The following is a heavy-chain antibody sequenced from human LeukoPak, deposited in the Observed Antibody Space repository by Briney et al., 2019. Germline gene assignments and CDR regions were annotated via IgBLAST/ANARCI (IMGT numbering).Heavy chain of an antibody. CDR3: ARGGGDIVVAPAAGVNNWFDP. V-gene: IGHV4-34*01. Sequence: SETLSLTCAVSGGSFSGYYWSWIRQPPGKGLEWIGEINHSGSTNYNPSLKSRVTISVDTSKNQFSLKLSSVTAADTAVYYCARGGGDIVVAPAAGVNNWFDPWGQGTLVTVSS. D-gene: IGHD2-2*01. J-gene: IGHJ5*02. CDR1: GGSFSGYY. CDR2: INHSGST.